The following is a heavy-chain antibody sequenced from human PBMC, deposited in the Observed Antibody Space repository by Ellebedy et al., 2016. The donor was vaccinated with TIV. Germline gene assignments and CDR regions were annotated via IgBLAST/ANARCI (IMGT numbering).Heavy chain of an antibody. J-gene: IGHJ6*02. CDR2: IKQDGSEK. Sequence: GESLKISCAASGFTFSSYWMSWVRQAPGKGLEWVANIKQDGSEKYYVDSVKGRFTVSRDNAKNSLYLQMNSLRDEDTAVYYCASDNYDSSDGVWGQGTTVTVSS. D-gene: IGHD3-22*01. CDR1: GFTFSSYW. CDR3: ASDNYDSSDGV. V-gene: IGHV3-7*03.